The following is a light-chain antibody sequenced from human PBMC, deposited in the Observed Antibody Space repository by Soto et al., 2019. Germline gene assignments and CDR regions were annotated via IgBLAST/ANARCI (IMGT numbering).Light chain of an antibody. CDR1: QSINIW. CDR3: QQYSGSSP. J-gene: IGKJ2*01. Sequence: DIQMTQSPSTLSASVGDIVTITCRASQSINIWLACYQQKPGKAPKVLIHPASVLESGVPSRFSGSGSGTEITLTISRLQPDDFATYYCQQYSGSSPFGQGTKVEIK. V-gene: IGKV1-5*03. CDR2: PAS.